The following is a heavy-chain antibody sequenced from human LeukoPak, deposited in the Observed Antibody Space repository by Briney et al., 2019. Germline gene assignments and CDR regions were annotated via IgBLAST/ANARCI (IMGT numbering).Heavy chain of an antibody. Sequence: GGSLRLSCAASGFTFSSYSVNWVRQAPGKGLEWVSSISSSSSYIYYADSVKGRFTISRDNAKNSLYLQMNSLRAEDTAVYYCARGFDTMVRGVIDFDYWGRGTLVTVSS. D-gene: IGHD3-10*01. V-gene: IGHV3-21*01. J-gene: IGHJ4*02. CDR3: ARGFDTMVRGVIDFDY. CDR1: GFTFSSYS. CDR2: ISSSSSYI.